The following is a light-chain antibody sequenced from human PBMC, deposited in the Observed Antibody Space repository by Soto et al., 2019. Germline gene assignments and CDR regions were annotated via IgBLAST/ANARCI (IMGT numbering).Light chain of an antibody. V-gene: IGLV1-40*01. Sequence: QSVLTQPPSVSGAPGQTIIISCTGSSSNIGTDYDVHWYQQLPGTAPRLLIYNNANRPSGVPDRFSGSKSGTSASLAITGLQTEDEADYYCQSYDSSLSAVFGGGTKVTVL. J-gene: IGLJ2*01. CDR1: SSNIGTDYD. CDR3: QSYDSSLSAV. CDR2: NNA.